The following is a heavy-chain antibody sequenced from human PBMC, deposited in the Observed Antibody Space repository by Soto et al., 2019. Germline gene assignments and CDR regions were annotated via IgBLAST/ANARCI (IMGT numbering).Heavy chain of an antibody. CDR1: RGSISSSGYF. J-gene: IGHJ3*02. D-gene: IGHD3-16*01. CDR3: ARHSDYGCDIRQCGLDI. CDR2: FYHNGRP. V-gene: IGHV4-39*01. Sequence: QLQLQESGPRLVKPSETLSLICTASRGSISSSGYFWGWIRQPPGKGLEWIGSFYHNGRPCYNPSLESRVTISEDKAKNQLSLILTSVTAADTAVYYCARHSDYGCDIRQCGLDIWDQGTMVIVSS.